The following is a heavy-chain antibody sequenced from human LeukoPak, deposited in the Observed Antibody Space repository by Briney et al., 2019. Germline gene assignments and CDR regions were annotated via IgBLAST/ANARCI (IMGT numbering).Heavy chain of an antibody. CDR3: ARVNSGYEAPWYYYYYMDV. CDR1: GGSISSSSYY. V-gene: IGHV4-61*01. D-gene: IGHD5-12*01. Sequence: SETLSLTCTVSGGSISSSSYYWSWIRQPPGKGLEWIGYIYYSGSTNYNPSLKSRVTISVDTSKNQFSLKLSSVTAADTAVYYCARVNSGYEAPWYYYYYMDVWGKGTTVTISS. J-gene: IGHJ6*03. CDR2: IYYSGST.